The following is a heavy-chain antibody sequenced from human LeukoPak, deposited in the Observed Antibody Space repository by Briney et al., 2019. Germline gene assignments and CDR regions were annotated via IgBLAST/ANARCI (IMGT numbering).Heavy chain of an antibody. V-gene: IGHV4-34*01. Sequence: SETLSLTCAVYGGSFSGYYWSWIRQPPGKGLEWIGEINHSASTNYNPSLKSRVSISVDTSKNQFSLKLNSVTAADTAVYYCATPYYGSGTYYVAFDIWGQGTMVTVSS. D-gene: IGHD3-10*01. CDR3: ATPYYGSGTYYVAFDI. CDR1: GGSFSGYY. CDR2: INHSAST. J-gene: IGHJ3*02.